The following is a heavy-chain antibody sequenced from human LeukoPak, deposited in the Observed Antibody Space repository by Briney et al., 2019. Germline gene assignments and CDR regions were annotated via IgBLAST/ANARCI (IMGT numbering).Heavy chain of an antibody. CDR3: ARQRMTGGSSGYSYYFDY. CDR2: INHSGST. J-gene: IGHJ4*02. D-gene: IGHD3-22*01. Sequence: PSETLSLTCAVYGGSFSGYYWSWIRQPPGKGLEWIGEINHSGSTNYNPSLKSRVTISVDTSKNQFSLKLSSVTAADTAVYYCARQRMTGGSSGYSYYFDYWGQGTLVTVSS. CDR1: GGSFSGYY. V-gene: IGHV4-34*01.